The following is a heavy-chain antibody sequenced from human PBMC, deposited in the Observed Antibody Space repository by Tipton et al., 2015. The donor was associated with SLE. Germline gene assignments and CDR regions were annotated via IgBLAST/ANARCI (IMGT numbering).Heavy chain of an antibody. CDR3: AKDERWELNAFDI. J-gene: IGHJ3*02. D-gene: IGHD1-26*01. Sequence: SLRLSCAASGFTFSSYGMHWVRQAPGKGLEWVAFIRYGGSNKYYADSVKGRFTISRDNSKNTLYLQMNSLRAEDTAVYYCAKDERWELNAFDIWGQGTMVTVSS. V-gene: IGHV3-30*02. CDR2: IRYGGSNK. CDR1: GFTFSSYG.